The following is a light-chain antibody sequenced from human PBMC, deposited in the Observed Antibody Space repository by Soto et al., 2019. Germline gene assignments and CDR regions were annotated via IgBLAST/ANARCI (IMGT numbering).Light chain of an antibody. CDR3: LLSYSGARAGV. Sequence: QAVVTQEPSLTVSPGGTVTLTCGSSTGAVTSGHYPDWFQQKPGQAPRTLIYDTNNKQSWTPARFSGSLLGGKAALTLSGAQPEDESEYYCLLSYSGARAGVFGGGTKLTV. V-gene: IGLV7-46*01. J-gene: IGLJ3*02. CDR1: TGAVTSGHY. CDR2: DTN.